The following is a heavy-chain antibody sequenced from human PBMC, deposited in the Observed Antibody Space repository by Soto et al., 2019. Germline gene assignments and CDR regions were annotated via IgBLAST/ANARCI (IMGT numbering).Heavy chain of an antibody. CDR2: ISAYNGNT. J-gene: IGHJ4*02. CDR1: GYTFTSYG. CDR3: ARAPRYYYDSSGYPDLGY. Sequence: ASVKVSCKASGYTFTSYGISWVRQAPGQGLEWMGWISAYNGNTNYAQKLQGRVTMTTDTSTSTAYMELRSLRSDDTAVYYCARAPRYYYDSSGYPDLGYCGQGTLVNVSS. V-gene: IGHV1-18*04. D-gene: IGHD3-22*01.